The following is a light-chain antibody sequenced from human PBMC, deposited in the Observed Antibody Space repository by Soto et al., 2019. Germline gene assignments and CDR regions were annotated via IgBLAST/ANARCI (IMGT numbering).Light chain of an antibody. CDR1: SSDVGAYKF. V-gene: IGLV2-14*01. CDR2: EVS. CDR3: SSSTTTSTPGV. J-gene: IGLJ3*02. Sequence: QSALTQPASVSGSPGQSITIFCSGTSSDVGAYKFVSWYRHHPGKAPQVMIYEVSNRPSGVSNRFSGSKSGNTASLTISGLQPEDEGDYYCSSSTTTSTPGVFGGGTKVTVL.